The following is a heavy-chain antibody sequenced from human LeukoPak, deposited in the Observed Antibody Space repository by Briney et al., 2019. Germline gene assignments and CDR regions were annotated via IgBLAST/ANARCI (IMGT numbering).Heavy chain of an antibody. CDR2: INHSGST. CDR3: ARGPGLMVRGVVQHDFDY. V-gene: IGHV4-34*01. D-gene: IGHD3-10*01. CDR1: GGSISSYY. Sequence: PSETLSLTCSVSGGSISSYYWSWIRQPPGKGLEWIGEINHSGSTNYNPSLKSRVTISVDTSKNQFSLKLSSVTAADTAVYYCARGPGLMVRGVVQHDFDYWGQGTLVTVSS. J-gene: IGHJ4*02.